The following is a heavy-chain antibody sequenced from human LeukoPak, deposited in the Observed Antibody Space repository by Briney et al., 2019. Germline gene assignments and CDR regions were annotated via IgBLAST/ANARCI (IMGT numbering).Heavy chain of an antibody. D-gene: IGHD3-22*01. Sequence: GGSLRLSCAASGFTVSSNYLSWVRQAAGKGLEWVSVIYSASSTYYADSVKGRFTISRDNSKNTLYLQMNSLRAEDTAVYYCARVPGPNSSGYYYYFDYWGQGTLVTVSS. CDR3: ARVPGPNSSGYYYYFDY. CDR2: IYSASST. CDR1: GFTVSSNY. V-gene: IGHV3-66*01. J-gene: IGHJ4*02.